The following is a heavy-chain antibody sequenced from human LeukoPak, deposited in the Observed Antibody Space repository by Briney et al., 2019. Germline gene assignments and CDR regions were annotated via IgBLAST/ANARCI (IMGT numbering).Heavy chain of an antibody. D-gene: IGHD1-14*01. J-gene: IGHJ5*02. CDR1: GFTFSSYN. CDR2: ITSSSSYI. Sequence: PGGSLRLSCAASGFTFSSYNMNWVRQAPGKGLEWVSSITSSSSYIYYADSVKGRFTISRENAKNSLYLQMNSLRAGDTAVYYCARGAEIGFDLWGQGTLVTVSS. CDR3: ARGAEIGFDL. V-gene: IGHV3-21*01.